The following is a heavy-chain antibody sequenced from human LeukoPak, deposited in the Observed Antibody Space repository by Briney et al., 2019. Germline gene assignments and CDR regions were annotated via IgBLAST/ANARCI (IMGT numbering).Heavy chain of an antibody. CDR2: IYSGGST. Sequence: TGGSLRLSCAASGFTVSSNYMSWVRQAPGKGLEWVSVIYSGGSTYYADSVKGRFTISRDNSKNTLYLQMNSLRAEDTAVYYCARYCGGDCYAHLYYYYGMDVWGQGTTVTVSS. CDR3: ARYCGGDCYAHLYYYYGMDV. CDR1: GFTVSSNY. J-gene: IGHJ6*02. V-gene: IGHV3-53*01. D-gene: IGHD2-21*02.